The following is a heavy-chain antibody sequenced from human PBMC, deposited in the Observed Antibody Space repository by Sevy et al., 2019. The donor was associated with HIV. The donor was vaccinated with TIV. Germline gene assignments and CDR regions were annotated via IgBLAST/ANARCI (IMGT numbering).Heavy chain of an antibody. CDR2: ISYAGSSK. Sequence: GGSLRLSCAASGFNFSSYGMHWVRQAPGKGLEWVAVISYAGSSKYYADSVKGRFTISRDNSKNTLYLQINSLRAEDTDVYYCAKESGSYYDLWSGYDAFDIWGQGTMVTVSS. J-gene: IGHJ3*02. CDR1: GFNFSSYG. V-gene: IGHV3-30*18. CDR3: AKESGSYYDLWSGYDAFDI. D-gene: IGHD3-3*01.